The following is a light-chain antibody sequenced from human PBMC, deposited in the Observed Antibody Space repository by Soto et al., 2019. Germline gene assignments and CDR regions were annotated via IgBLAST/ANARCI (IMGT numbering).Light chain of an antibody. CDR3: QQYGSSPRT. Sequence: EIVLTQSPDTLSLSPGESATLSCRASQSVRSSYLAWYQQTPGQTPRLLIYAASSRATGIPDRFSGSGSGTDFSLTISRLEAEDFAVYYYQQYGSSPRTFGEGTKVDIK. J-gene: IGKJ1*01. V-gene: IGKV3-20*01. CDR2: AAS. CDR1: QSVRSSY.